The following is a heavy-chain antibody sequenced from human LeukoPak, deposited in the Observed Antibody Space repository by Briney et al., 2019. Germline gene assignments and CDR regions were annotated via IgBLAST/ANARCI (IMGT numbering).Heavy chain of an antibody. CDR1: GYTFTSYG. V-gene: IGHV1-18*01. CDR3: ARESKNQYSSGWQVDAFDI. CDR2: ISAYNGNT. Sequence: ASVKVSCKASGYTFTSYGISWVRQAAGQGLEWMGWISAYNGNTNYAQKLQGRVTMTTDTSTSTAYMELRSLRSDDTAVYYCARESKNQYSSGWQVDAFDIWGQGTMVTLSS. J-gene: IGHJ3*02. D-gene: IGHD6-19*01.